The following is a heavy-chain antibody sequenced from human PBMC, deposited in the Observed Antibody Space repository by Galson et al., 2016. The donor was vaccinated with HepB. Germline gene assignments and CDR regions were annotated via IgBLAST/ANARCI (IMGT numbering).Heavy chain of an antibody. CDR2: IYWDDDK. D-gene: IGHD3-16*01. J-gene: IGHJ4*02. CDR1: GFSLSTSGVG. V-gene: IGHV2-5*02. Sequence: PALVKPTQTLTLTCTFSGFSLSTSGVGVAWIRQPPGKALECLAVIYWDDDKRYSPSLKSRVTITKDSSKNQVVLTMTNMDPVDTGTYYCAHRLWADFNNDDWGQGTLVTVSS. CDR3: AHRLWADFNNDD.